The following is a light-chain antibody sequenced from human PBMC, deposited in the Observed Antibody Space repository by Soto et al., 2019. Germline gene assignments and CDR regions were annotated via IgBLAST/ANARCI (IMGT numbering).Light chain of an antibody. CDR1: HSVSTN. Sequence: EVVMTQSPATLSVSPGGRAALSCRASHSVSTNLAWYQQKPGQAPRLLIYGASTRATGVPVRFSGSGSGTEFTVTINXLQSEDSAVYYCQQYNDWPLSFGGGTKVEIK. V-gene: IGKV3-15*01. CDR3: QQYNDWPLS. J-gene: IGKJ4*01. CDR2: GAS.